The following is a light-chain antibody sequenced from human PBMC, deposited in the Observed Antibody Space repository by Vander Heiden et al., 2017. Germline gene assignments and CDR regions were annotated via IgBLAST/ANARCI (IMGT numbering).Light chain of an antibody. CDR1: SSTIGNNY. J-gene: IGLJ2*01. V-gene: IGLV1-51*01. CDR2: DNN. CDR3: GTWDSSLSAVV. Sequence: QSVLSQPPSVSAAPSHKVTITCSGSSSTIGNNYVSWYQHLPGTAPTLLIYDNNKRPSGIPDRFSVSKSGTSATLGITGRQTGDEADDYCGTWDSSLSAVVFGGGTKLTVL.